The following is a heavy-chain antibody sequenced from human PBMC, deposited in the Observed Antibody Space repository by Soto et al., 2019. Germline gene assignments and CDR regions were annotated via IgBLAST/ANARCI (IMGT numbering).Heavy chain of an antibody. V-gene: IGHV3-30*18. J-gene: IGHJ3*02. Sequence: QVQLVESGGGVVQPGRSLRLSCAASGFSFSRYGMHWVRQAPGKGLEWVAVISFDGNNKYYADSVKGRFTISRDNSKNTLYLQMNSLRAEDTAVYYCAKDRTGSWDAFDIWDQGTMVTVSS. CDR3: AKDRTGSWDAFDI. D-gene: IGHD6-13*01. CDR1: GFSFSRYG. CDR2: ISFDGNNK.